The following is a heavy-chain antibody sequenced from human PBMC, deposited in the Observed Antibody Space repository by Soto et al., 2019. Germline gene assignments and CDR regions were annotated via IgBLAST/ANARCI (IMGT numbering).Heavy chain of an antibody. D-gene: IGHD2-15*01. Sequence: SVKVSCKASGGTFSSYAISWVRQAPGQGPEWMGGIIPIFGTANYAQKFQGRVTITADESTSTAYMELSSLRSEDTAVYYCARRGLECSGGSCYVALDYWGQGTLVTVSS. J-gene: IGHJ4*02. V-gene: IGHV1-69*13. CDR3: ARRGLECSGGSCYVALDY. CDR1: GGTFSSYA. CDR2: IIPIFGTA.